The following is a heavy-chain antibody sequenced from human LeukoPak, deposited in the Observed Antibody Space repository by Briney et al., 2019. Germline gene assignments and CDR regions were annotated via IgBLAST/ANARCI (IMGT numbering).Heavy chain of an antibody. Sequence: GGSLRLSCAASGFTFSSYAMSWVRQAPGKGLEWVSAVSSSGGSTNYADYVKGQFTISRDNSKNTVYLHMNNLRAEDTAVYYCAKEGRKTGNTYGYEYDCWGQGTLVTVSS. CDR3: AKEGRKTGNTYGYEYDC. J-gene: IGHJ4*02. V-gene: IGHV3-23*01. CDR1: GFTFSSYA. CDR2: VSSSGGST. D-gene: IGHD5-18*01.